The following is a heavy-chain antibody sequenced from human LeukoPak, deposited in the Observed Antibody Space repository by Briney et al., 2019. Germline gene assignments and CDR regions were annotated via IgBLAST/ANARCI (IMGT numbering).Heavy chain of an antibody. CDR1: GGSISSYY. CDR3: ARRYCSSTSCYMDWFDP. CDR2: ISSTGST. J-gene: IGHJ5*02. D-gene: IGHD2-2*02. V-gene: IGHV4-59*04. Sequence: SETLSLTCTVSGGSISSYYWSWIRQPPGKGLEWIGTISSTGSTYYNASVKSRVTISVDTSKNQFSLKLSSVTAADTAVYYCARRYCSSTSCYMDWFDPWGQGTLVTVSS.